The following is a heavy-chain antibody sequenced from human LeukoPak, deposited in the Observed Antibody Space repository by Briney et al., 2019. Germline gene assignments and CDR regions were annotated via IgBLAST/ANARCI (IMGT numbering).Heavy chain of an antibody. CDR2: INHSGST. D-gene: IGHD2/OR15-2a*01. CDR3: ARAVPDKRNNTGYNWFDP. CDR1: GGSFSGYY. J-gene: IGHJ5*02. Sequence: SETLSLTCAVYGGSFSGYYWSWIRQPPGKGLEWIGEINHSGSTNYNPSLKSRVTISVDTSKNQFSLKLSSVTAADTAVYYCARAVPDKRNNTGYNWFDPWGQGTLVTVSS. V-gene: IGHV4-34*01.